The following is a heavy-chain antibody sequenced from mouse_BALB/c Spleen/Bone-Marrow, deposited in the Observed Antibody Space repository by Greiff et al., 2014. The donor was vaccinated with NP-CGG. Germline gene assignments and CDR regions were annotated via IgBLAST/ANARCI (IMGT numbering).Heavy chain of an antibody. CDR2: IWADGST. J-gene: IGHJ4*01. D-gene: IGHD1-2*01. CDR1: GFSLTNYG. CDR3: ARITTATGAMDY. Sequence: VKLMESGPGLVAPSQSLSITCTVSGFSLTNYGVHWVRQPPGKGLEWLGVIWADGSTNYNSALMSRLSISKDNSKSQVFFKKNSLQTDDTAMYYCARITTATGAMDYWGQGTSVTVSS. V-gene: IGHV2-9*02.